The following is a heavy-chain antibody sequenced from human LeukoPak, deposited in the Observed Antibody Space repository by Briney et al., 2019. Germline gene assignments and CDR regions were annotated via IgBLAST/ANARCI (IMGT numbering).Heavy chain of an antibody. J-gene: IGHJ4*02. CDR3: ASGYSGSCFTY. CDR2: ISGSGGST. V-gene: IGHV3-23*01. CDR1: GFTFSSYA. Sequence: PGGSLRLSCAAPGFTFSSYAMSWVRQAPGKGLEWVSAISGSGGSTYYADSVKGRFTISRDNSKNTLYLQMNSLRAEDTAVYYCASGYSGSCFTYWGQGTLVTVSS. D-gene: IGHD1-26*01.